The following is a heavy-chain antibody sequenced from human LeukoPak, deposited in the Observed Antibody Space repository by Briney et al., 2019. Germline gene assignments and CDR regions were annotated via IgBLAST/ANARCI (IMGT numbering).Heavy chain of an antibody. D-gene: IGHD3-10*01. V-gene: IGHV4-59*01. CDR1: GGPISSYY. CDR2: IYYSGST. CDR3: ARDRFTMVRGVIIHDAFDI. Sequence: SETLSLTCTVSGGPISSYYWSWIRQPPGKGLEWIGYIYYSGSTNYNPSLRSRVTISVDTSKNQFSLKLSSVTAADTAVYYCARDRFTMVRGVIIHDAFDIWGQGTMVTVSS. J-gene: IGHJ3*02.